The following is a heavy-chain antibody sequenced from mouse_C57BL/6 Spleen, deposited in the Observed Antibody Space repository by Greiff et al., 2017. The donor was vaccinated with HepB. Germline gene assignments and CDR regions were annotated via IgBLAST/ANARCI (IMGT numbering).Heavy chain of an antibody. D-gene: IGHD2-1*01. CDR2: ISSGSSTI. Sequence: EVKLMESGGGLVKPGGSLKLSCAASGFTFSDYGMHWVRQAPEKGLEWVAYISSGSSTIYYADTVKGRFTISRDNAKNTLFLQMTSLRSEDTAMYYCARGNRGFAYWGQGTLVTVSA. J-gene: IGHJ3*01. CDR3: ARGNRGFAY. CDR1: GFTFSDYG. V-gene: IGHV5-17*01.